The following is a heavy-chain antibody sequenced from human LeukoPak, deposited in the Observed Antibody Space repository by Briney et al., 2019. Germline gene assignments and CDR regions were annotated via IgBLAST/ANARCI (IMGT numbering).Heavy chain of an antibody. CDR2: INPTGGST. CDR3: ARFYDTSGYLDC. Sequence: GASVKVSCKASGYTFTSYYIHWVRQAPGQGPEWMGIINPTGGSTTYAQKFQGRVTMTRDTSISTAYMELSRLRSDDTAVYYCARFYDTSGYLDCWGQGTLVTVSS. CDR1: GYTFTSYY. V-gene: IGHV1-46*01. J-gene: IGHJ4*02. D-gene: IGHD3-22*01.